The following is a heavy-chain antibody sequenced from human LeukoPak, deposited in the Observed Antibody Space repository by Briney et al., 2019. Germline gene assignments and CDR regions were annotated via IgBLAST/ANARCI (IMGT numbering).Heavy chain of an antibody. CDR3: ARGDIAEAFDI. J-gene: IGHJ3*02. CDR1: GFTFSSYG. D-gene: IGHD2-15*01. V-gene: IGHV3-30*03. CDR2: ISYDGSNK. Sequence: GGSLRLSCAASGFTFSSYGMHWVRQAPGKGLEWVAVISYDGSNKYYADSVKGRFTISRDNSKNTLYLQMNSLRAEDTAVYYCARGDIAEAFDIWGQGTMVTVSS.